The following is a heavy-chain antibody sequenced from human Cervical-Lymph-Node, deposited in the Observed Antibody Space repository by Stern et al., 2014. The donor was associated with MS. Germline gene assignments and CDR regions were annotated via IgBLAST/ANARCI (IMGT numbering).Heavy chain of an antibody. J-gene: IGHJ4*02. V-gene: IGHV4-59*01. Sequence: QVQLQASGPGVEKPSETLSLTCTVSGGSISSYYWTWIRQPPGKGLNWIGYIYNSGSPSYNPSLKSPVTISVDTSKNQFSLKLSSVTAADTAVYCCARVDGDSFDYWGQGTLVTVSS. CDR1: GGSISSYY. CDR3: ARVDGDSFDY. D-gene: IGHD4-17*01. CDR2: IYNSGSP.